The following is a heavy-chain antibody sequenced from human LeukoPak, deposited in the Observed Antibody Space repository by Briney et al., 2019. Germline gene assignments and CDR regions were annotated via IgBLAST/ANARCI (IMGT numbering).Heavy chain of an antibody. Sequence: GESQKISCKGSGSSCTSYWSCWGRQMPGKGLEWMGIIYPGDSDTRYSPSFQGQVTISADKSISTAYLQWSSLKDRDILMYYSVLNFYDFWSGCFGFDPWPRGTGVTVSS. CDR2: IYPGDSDT. CDR3: VLNFYDFWSGCFGFDP. D-gene: IGHD3-3*01. J-gene: IGHJ5*02. V-gene: IGHV5-51*01. CDR1: GSSCTSYW.